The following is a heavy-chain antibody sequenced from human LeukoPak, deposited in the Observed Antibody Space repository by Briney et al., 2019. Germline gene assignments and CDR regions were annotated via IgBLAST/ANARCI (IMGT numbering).Heavy chain of an antibody. CDR1: GFTFSSHV. V-gene: IGHV3-7*01. J-gene: IGHJ4*02. CDR2: VKQDETPR. Sequence: PGGSLRLSCAASGFTFSSHVMSWLRRAPGKGLEWVASVKQDETPRYNVNLVKGRFTISRDNAKNSLYLQLNSLTADDTSVYYCARGPNYGDYVDYLDYWGQGALVTVSS. CDR3: ARGPNYGDYVDYLDY. D-gene: IGHD4-17*01.